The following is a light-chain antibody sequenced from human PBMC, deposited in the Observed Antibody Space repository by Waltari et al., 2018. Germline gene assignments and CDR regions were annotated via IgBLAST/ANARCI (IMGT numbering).Light chain of an antibody. J-gene: IGKJ2*01. Sequence: DVVMTQSPLSLLFTLGQTASISCRSSQSLVSSNGNTYLTWFQQRPGQSPRRLIYEVSKRDSGVPDRFSGSGSGPDFTLKISRVEAEDVGLYFCMQGTHWPYTFGQGTKLEIK. CDR2: EVS. V-gene: IGKV2-30*01. CDR3: MQGTHWPYT. CDR1: QSLVSSNGNTY.